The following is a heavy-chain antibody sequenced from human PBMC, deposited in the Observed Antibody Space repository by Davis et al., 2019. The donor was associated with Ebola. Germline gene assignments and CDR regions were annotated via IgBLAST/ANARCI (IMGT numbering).Heavy chain of an antibody. CDR3: ARAEYCSGDCYPFDY. J-gene: IGHJ4*02. D-gene: IGHD2-21*02. V-gene: IGHV3-23*01. Sequence: GESLKLSCEASGFTFTNYAMSWVRQGPGQGLEWVAGISGAGYNTYHADSVKGRFTISRDNYRKTLYLQMNSLRDEDTAVYYCARAEYCSGDCYPFDYWGQGTLVTVSS. CDR2: ISGAGYNT. CDR1: GFTFTNYA.